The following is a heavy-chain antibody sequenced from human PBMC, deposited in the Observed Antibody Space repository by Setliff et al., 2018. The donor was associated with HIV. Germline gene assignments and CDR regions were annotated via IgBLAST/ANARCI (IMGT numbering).Heavy chain of an antibody. J-gene: IGHJ5*02. CDR1: GGSISNSRYY. CDR3: ASRVYYYDDSATLRVYGFVP. D-gene: IGHD3-22*01. CDR2: IYHSGKT. V-gene: IGHV4-39*01. Sequence: SETLSLTCTVSGGSISNSRYYWSWIRQPPGKGLEWTGSIYHSGKTYYNPSLKSRLTISVDTSKNQFSLKLSSVTASATAVYYCASRVYYYDDSATLRVYGFVPWGQGTLVTVSS.